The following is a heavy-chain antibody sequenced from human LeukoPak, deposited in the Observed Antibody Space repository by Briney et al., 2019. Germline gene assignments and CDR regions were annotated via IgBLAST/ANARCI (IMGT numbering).Heavy chain of an antibody. J-gene: IGHJ4*02. Sequence: ASVKVSCKTSGYTFTGYSMHWVRQAPGQGLEWMGWINPNHGDTNYAQKFQDRVSMTRDTSISTAYMHLSRLRSADTAVYYCARSPHILTGENFDYWGQGTLLTVSS. V-gene: IGHV1-2*02. CDR1: GYTFTGYS. CDR3: ARSPHILTGENFDY. CDR2: INPNHGDT. D-gene: IGHD3-9*01.